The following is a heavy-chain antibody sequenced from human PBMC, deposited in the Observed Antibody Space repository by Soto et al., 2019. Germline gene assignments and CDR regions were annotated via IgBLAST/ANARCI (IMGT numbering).Heavy chain of an antibody. CDR2: IYWVDDK. V-gene: IGHV2-5*02. CDR3: AHSRPPRLLDY. Sequence: QITLKESGPTLVKPTQTLTLTCTFSGFSLSTSGLGVGWVRHPPGKPLEWLALIYWVDDKRYSSYLNSRLTITKDTSKNQVVLTMTNVDPVDTATYYSAHSRPPRLLDYWGQGTLVTVSS. J-gene: IGHJ4*02. D-gene: IGHD6-6*01. CDR1: GFSLSTSGLG.